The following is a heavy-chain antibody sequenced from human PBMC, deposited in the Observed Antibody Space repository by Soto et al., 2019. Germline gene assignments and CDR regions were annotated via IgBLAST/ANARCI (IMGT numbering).Heavy chain of an antibody. V-gene: IGHV1-3*01. CDR3: ARAAPSRISSYGMDV. D-gene: IGHD6-6*01. J-gene: IGHJ6*02. CDR1: GYTFSTYA. CDR2: LNGGTGQT. Sequence: VASVKVSCKASGYTFSTYAIHWVRQAPGQSLEWMGWLNGGTGQTRYSQRFQDRVTITRDTSASTAYMEVSSLRPEDTAVYYCARAAPSRISSYGMDVWGQGTTVTVSS.